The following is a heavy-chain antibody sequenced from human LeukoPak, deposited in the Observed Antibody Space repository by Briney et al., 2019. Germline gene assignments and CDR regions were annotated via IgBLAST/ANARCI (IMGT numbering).Heavy chain of an antibody. J-gene: IGHJ4*02. V-gene: IGHV3-9*01. CDR3: VKDRNYYGSGSAYFDY. Sequence: GRSLRLSCAASGFRFDDCDMHWVRQVPGKGLEWVSSISWNSAAMGYADSVKGRFTISRDNANNSLYLHMSSMRQDDTAVYYCVKDRNYYGSGSAYFDYWGREPWSPSPQ. D-gene: IGHD3-10*01. CDR1: GFRFDDCD. CDR2: ISWNSAAM.